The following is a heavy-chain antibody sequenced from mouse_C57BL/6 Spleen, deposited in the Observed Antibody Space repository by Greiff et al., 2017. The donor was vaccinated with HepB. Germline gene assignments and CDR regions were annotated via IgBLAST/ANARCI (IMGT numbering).Heavy chain of an antibody. CDR2: IYPGSGST. D-gene: IGHD1-1*01. CDR3: ARYYHGNGWYFDV. V-gene: IGHV1-55*01. CDR1: GYTFTSYW. Sequence: QVQLKQSGAVLVKPGASVKMSCKASGYTFTSYWITWVKQRPGQGLEWIGDIYPGSGSTNYNEKFKSKATLSVNPSSSTDYMQLSSLTSEDSAVYECARYYHGNGWYFDVWGTGTTVTVSS. J-gene: IGHJ1*03.